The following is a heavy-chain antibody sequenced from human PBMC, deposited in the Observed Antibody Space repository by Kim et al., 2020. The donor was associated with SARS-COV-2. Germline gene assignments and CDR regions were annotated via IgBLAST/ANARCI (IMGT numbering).Heavy chain of an antibody. CDR3: AREGGTSGYSSSWRYFDY. D-gene: IGHD6-13*01. J-gene: IGHJ4*02. CDR1: GGSISSGSYY. Sequence: SETLSLTCTVSGGSISSGSYYWSWIRQPAGKGLEWIGRIYTSGSTYYNPSLKSRVTISVDTSKNQFSLKLSSVTAADTAVYYCAREGGTSGYSSSWRYFDYWGQGALVTVSS. CDR2: IYTSGST. V-gene: IGHV4-61*02.